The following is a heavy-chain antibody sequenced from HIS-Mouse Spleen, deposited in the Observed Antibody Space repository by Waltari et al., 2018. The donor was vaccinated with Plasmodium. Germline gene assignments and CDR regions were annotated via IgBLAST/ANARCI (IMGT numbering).Heavy chain of an antibody. CDR3: ATPRVGGSYFDY. J-gene: IGHJ4*02. D-gene: IGHD1-26*01. V-gene: IGHV3-66*01. CDR1: GFTVSRPY. CDR2: IYSGGST. Sequence: EVQLVESGGGLVQPGGSLRLSCAASGFTVSRPYMGWVRQAPGKGLEWVSVIYSGGSTYYADSVKGRFTISRDNSKNTLYLQMNSLRAEDTAVYYCATPRVGGSYFDYWGQGTLVTVSS.